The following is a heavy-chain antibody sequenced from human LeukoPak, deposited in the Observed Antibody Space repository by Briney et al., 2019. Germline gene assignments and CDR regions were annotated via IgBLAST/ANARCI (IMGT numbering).Heavy chain of an antibody. Sequence: GRSLRLSCAASGFTFSSYAMQWVRQAPGMGLEWLAVISYDGSNKFYEDSVKGRFTISRDDSKNTLYLQMSSLRAEDTAVYSCARPGTAKSPSAFDFWGQGPLVSVSS. D-gene: IGHD5-18*01. CDR3: ARPGTAKSPSAFDF. CDR2: ISYDGSNK. CDR1: GFTFSSYA. V-gene: IGHV3-30*04. J-gene: IGHJ4*02.